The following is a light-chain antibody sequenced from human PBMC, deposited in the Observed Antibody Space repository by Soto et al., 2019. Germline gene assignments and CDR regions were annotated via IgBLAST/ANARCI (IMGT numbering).Light chain of an antibody. CDR3: CSYAGSYSYA. V-gene: IGLV2-11*01. J-gene: IGLJ1*01. CDR1: SIDVGGFNS. CDR2: DVN. Sequence: LTQPRSVSGSPGQSVTISCTGTSIDVGGFNSVSWYQQHPGKAPKLMIYDVNKRPSGVPDRFSGSKSGSTASLTISGLQAEDEADYYCCSYAGSYSYAFXTGTKVTVL.